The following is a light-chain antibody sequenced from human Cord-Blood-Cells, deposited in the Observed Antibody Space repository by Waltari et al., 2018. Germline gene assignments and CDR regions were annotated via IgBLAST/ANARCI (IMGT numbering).Light chain of an antibody. Sequence: QSALTQPASVSGSPGQSITISSTGTSSAVGGYNYVSWYQQHPGKAPKLMIYDVSKRPSGVSNRVSGSKSGNAASLTISGLQAEDEADYYCSSYTSSSTWVFGGGTKLTVL. CDR2: DVS. CDR1: SSAVGGYNY. V-gene: IGLV2-14*03. J-gene: IGLJ3*02. CDR3: SSYTSSSTWV.